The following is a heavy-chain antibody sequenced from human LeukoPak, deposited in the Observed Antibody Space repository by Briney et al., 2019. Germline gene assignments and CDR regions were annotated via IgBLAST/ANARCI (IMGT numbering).Heavy chain of an antibody. J-gene: IGHJ4*02. V-gene: IGHV3-23*01. Sequence: GGSLGLSCAASGFTFSSYAMSWVRQAPGKGLEWVSGLSGSGGDTYYADSVKGRFTISRDNSNNTLFLQMNSLRAEDTALYYCAKSRSHSSTWYGSDFDYWGQGTLGTVSS. D-gene: IGHD2/OR15-2a*01. CDR2: LSGSGGDT. CDR1: GFTFSSYA. CDR3: AKSRSHSSTWYGSDFDY.